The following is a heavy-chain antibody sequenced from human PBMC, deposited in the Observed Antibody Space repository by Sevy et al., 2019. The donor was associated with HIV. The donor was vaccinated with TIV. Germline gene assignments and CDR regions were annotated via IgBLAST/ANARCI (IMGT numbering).Heavy chain of an antibody. CDR2: LSFGCGEI. V-gene: IGHV3-23*01. Sequence: VGSLRLSCAASGFTFSKYSMSWVRQPPGKGLEWVSTLSFGCGEINYADSVKGRFTISRDNSKSSVYLQMNNLRPEDTAVYYCAREGCNKPHDYWGQGTLVTVSS. J-gene: IGHJ4*02. CDR3: AREGCNKPHDY. CDR1: GFTFSKYS. D-gene: IGHD2-8*01.